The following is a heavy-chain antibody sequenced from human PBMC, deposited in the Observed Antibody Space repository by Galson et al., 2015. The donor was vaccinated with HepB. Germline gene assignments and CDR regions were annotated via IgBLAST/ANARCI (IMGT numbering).Heavy chain of an antibody. Sequence: QSGAEVKKPGESLKISCQASGYSFTSYWIGWVRQMPGKGPEWMGIIYPDDSDTKYSPSFQGYVTISADKSINTAYLQWSSLKASDTAMYYCARLGDTTVTTGYFGFYYYGMDVWGQGTTVTVSS. V-gene: IGHV5-51*01. D-gene: IGHD4-17*01. J-gene: IGHJ6*02. CDR3: ARLGDTTVTTGYFGFYYYGMDV. CDR2: IYPDDSDT. CDR1: GYSFTSYW.